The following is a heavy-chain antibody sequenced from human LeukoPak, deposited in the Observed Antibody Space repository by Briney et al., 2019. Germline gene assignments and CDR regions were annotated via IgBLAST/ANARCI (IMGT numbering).Heavy chain of an antibody. Sequence: PGRSLRLSCAASGFTFSSYAMHWVRQAPGKGLEWVAVISYDGSNKYYADSVKGRFTLSRDNSKNTLYLQMNSLRAEDTAVYYCARVGFSIAVAGDRSYFDYWGQGTLVTVSS. V-gene: IGHV3-30-3*01. J-gene: IGHJ4*02. D-gene: IGHD6-19*01. CDR1: GFTFSSYA. CDR2: ISYDGSNK. CDR3: ARVGFSIAVAGDRSYFDY.